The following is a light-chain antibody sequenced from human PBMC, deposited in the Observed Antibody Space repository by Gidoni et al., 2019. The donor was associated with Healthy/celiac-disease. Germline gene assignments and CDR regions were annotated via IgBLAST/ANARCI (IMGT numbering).Light chain of an antibody. CDR3: QQRSNWPLT. Sequence: EIVLTQSPATLSLSPGERATLACRASQSVSSYLAWYQQKPGQAPRLLIYDASNRATGIPARCSGSGSGTDFTLTSSSLEPEDFAVYYCQQRSNWPLTFGGXTKVEIK. CDR1: QSVSSY. V-gene: IGKV3-11*01. CDR2: DAS. J-gene: IGKJ4*01.